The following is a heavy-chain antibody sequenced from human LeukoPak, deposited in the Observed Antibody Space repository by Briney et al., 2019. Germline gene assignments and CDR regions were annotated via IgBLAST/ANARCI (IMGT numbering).Heavy chain of an antibody. CDR1: GFTFTNYW. V-gene: IGHV3-74*01. CDR3: ARSHYYDSSGYFSYFYGLDV. J-gene: IGHJ6*02. Sequence: PGGSLRLSCAASGFTFTNYWMHWVRQPPGKGLVWVSRINSDGSSTRYADSVKGRFTISRDNAKNTLYLQMNSLTAEDTAMYYCARSHYYDSSGYFSYFYGLDVWGQGTTVTVSS. CDR2: INSDGSST. D-gene: IGHD3-22*01.